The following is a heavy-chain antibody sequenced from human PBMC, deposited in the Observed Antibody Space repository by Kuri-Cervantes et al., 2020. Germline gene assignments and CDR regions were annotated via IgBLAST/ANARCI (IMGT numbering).Heavy chain of an antibody. J-gene: IGHJ5*02. V-gene: IGHV1-3*01. CDR3: ARERGYSGYDFPWFDP. Sequence: ASVKVSCKASGGTFSSYAISWVRQAPGQRLEWMGWINAGNGNTKYSQKFQGRVTITRDTSASTAYMELSSLRSEDTAAYYCARERGYSGYDFPWFDPWGQGTLVTVSS. D-gene: IGHD5-12*01. CDR2: INAGNGNT. CDR1: GGTFSSYA.